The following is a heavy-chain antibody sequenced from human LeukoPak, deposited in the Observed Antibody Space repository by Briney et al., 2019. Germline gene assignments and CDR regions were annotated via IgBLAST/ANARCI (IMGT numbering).Heavy chain of an antibody. V-gene: IGHV1-18*01. J-gene: IGHJ3*02. CDR2: ISAYNGNT. Sequence: GASVKVSCKASGYTFTSCGISWVRQAPGQGLEWMGWISAYNGNTNYAQKLQGRVTMTTDTSTSTAYMELRSLRSDDTAVYYCARDYDFWSGYHAFDIWGQGTMVTVSS. CDR3: ARDYDFWSGYHAFDI. CDR1: GYTFTSCG. D-gene: IGHD3-3*01.